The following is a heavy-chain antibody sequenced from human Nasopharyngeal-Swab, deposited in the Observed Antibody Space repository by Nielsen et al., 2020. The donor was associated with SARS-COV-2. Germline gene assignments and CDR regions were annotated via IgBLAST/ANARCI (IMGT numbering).Heavy chain of an antibody. D-gene: IGHD6-19*01. Sequence: ASVKVSCKASGYTFTSYDINWVRQATEQGLEWMGWMNPNSGNTGYAQKFQGRVTMTRNTSISTAYMELSSLRSEDTAVYYCARGFVWLGAEMVDYWGQGTLVTVSS. V-gene: IGHV1-8*01. CDR1: GYTFTSYD. J-gene: IGHJ4*02. CDR3: ARGFVWLGAEMVDY. CDR2: MNPNSGNT.